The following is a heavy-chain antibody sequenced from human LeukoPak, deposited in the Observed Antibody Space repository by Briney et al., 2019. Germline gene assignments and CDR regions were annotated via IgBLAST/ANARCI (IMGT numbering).Heavy chain of an antibody. CDR1: GGSISISNW. CDR2: IYHSGST. D-gene: IGHD4-17*01. CDR3: ARSTVTRSFTYDYYYMDV. Sequence: SETLSLTCAVSGGSISISNWWSWVRQPSGKGLEWIGEIYHSGSTNYNPSLKSRVTISVDKSKNQFSLRLSSVTAADTAVYYCARSTVTRSFTYDYYYMDVWGKGTTVTVSS. J-gene: IGHJ6*03. V-gene: IGHV4-4*02.